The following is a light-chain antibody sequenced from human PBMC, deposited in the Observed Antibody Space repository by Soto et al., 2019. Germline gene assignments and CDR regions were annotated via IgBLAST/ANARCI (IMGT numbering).Light chain of an antibody. CDR1: STDVGEYNY. J-gene: IGLJ2*01. CDR3: SSFVGAPVI. CDR2: EVN. V-gene: IGLV2-8*01. Sequence: QSALTQPTSASGSPGQSVTIPCAGTSTDVGEYNYVSWYQQHPGKVPKLIIFEVNKRPSGVPDRFSGSKSGDTASLTVSGLQAEDDADYYCSSFVGAPVIFGGGTKRTVL.